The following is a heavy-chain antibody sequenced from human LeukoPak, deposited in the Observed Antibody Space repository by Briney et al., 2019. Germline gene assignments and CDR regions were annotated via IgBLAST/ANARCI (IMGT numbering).Heavy chain of an antibody. D-gene: IGHD2-15*01. Sequence: QASETLSLTCAVSGGSMTTGNWWTWVRQSPDHGLEWIGEIFHNGTSNYNPSLKSRVTISIDISKNQFSLRVTSLTAADSAVYFCAREGSRRLYMDVWGRGTTIVVSS. CDR1: GGSMTTGNW. J-gene: IGHJ6*03. CDR3: AREGSRRLYMDV. V-gene: IGHV4-4*02. CDR2: IFHNGTS.